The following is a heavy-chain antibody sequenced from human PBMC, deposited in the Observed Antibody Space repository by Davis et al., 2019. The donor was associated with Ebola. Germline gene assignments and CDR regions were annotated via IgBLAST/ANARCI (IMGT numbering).Heavy chain of an antibody. J-gene: IGHJ4*02. V-gene: IGHV3-23*01. Sequence: GESLKISCAASGFTFSAYGMSWVRQAPGKGLEWVSAISSSGGDTYYADSVKGRFTISRDNSRNTLSLQMNALRVEDTAVYYCAKEVHGYSYADYWGQGALVTVSS. D-gene: IGHD5-18*01. CDR2: ISSSGGDT. CDR3: AKEVHGYSYADY. CDR1: GFTFSAYG.